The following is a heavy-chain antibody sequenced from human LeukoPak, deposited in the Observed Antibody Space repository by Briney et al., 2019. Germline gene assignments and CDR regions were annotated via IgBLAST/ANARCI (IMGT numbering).Heavy chain of an antibody. D-gene: IGHD6-13*01. CDR3: AGVAAAGQDAFDI. CDR2: ISGSGGST. Sequence: GGSLRLSCAASGFTFSSYAMSWVRQAPGKGLEWVSAISGSGGSTYYADSVKGRFTISRDNAKNSLYLQMNSLRAEDTAVYYCAGVAAAGQDAFDIWGQGTMVTVSS. J-gene: IGHJ3*02. V-gene: IGHV3-23*01. CDR1: GFTFSSYA.